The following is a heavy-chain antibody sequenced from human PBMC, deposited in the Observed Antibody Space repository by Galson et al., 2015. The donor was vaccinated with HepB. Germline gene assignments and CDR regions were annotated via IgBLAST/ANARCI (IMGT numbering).Heavy chain of an antibody. D-gene: IGHD3-22*01. Sequence: SLRLSCAASGFTFSSYSMNWVRQAPGKGLEWVSYISSSSSTIYYADSVKGRFTISRDNAKNSLYLQMNSLRAEDTAVYYCARAVYYYDSSDLFPHPAFDIWGQGTMVTVSS. J-gene: IGHJ3*02. CDR2: ISSSSSTI. CDR3: ARAVYYYDSSDLFPHPAFDI. V-gene: IGHV3-48*01. CDR1: GFTFSSYS.